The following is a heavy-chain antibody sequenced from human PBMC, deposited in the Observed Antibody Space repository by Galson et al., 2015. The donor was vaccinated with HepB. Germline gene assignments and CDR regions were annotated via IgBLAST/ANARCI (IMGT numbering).Heavy chain of an antibody. V-gene: IGHV1-18*01. D-gene: IGHD3-3*01. CDR1: GGTFSSYG. CDR2: ISAYNGNT. Sequence: SVKVSCKASGGTFSSYGISWVRQAPGQGLEWMGWISAYNGNTNYAQKLQGRVTMTTDTSTSTAYMELRSLRSDDTAVYYCARDMPPSYYDFWSGYRYYYGMDVWGQGTTVTVSS. CDR3: ARDMPPSYYDFWSGYRYYYGMDV. J-gene: IGHJ6*02.